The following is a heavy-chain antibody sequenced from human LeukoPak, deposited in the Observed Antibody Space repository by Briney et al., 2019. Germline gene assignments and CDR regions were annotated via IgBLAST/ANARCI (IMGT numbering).Heavy chain of an antibody. CDR2: IYHSGST. CDR3: ARTRRASAGWFDL. V-gene: IGHV4-38-2*02. J-gene: IGHJ5*02. D-gene: IGHD4-11*01. CDR1: GYSISSGYS. Sequence: PSETLSLTCTVSGYSISSGYSWGWIRQPPGKGLEWIGNIYHSGSTYYNPSLNSRVTISLDTCKNQFSLNLTSVTAADTAVYYCARTRRASAGWFDLWGQGTLVTVSS.